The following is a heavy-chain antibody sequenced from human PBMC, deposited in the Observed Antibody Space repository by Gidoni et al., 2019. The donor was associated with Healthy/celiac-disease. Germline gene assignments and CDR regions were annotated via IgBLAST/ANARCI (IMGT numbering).Heavy chain of an antibody. CDR3: ASFSLGWLQLSLTGGDAFDI. CDR2: IYPGDSDT. J-gene: IGHJ3*02. D-gene: IGHD5-12*01. V-gene: IGHV5-51*03. Sequence: EVQLVQSGAEVKKPGESLKISCKGSGYSFTSYWIGWVRQMPGKGLEWMGIIYPGDSDTRYSPSFQGQVTISADKSISTAYLQWSSLKASDTAMYYCASFSLGWLQLSLTGGDAFDIWGQGTMVTVSS. CDR1: GYSFTSYW.